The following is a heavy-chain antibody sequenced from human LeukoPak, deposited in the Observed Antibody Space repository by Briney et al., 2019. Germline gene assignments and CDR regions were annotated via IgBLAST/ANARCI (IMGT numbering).Heavy chain of an antibody. J-gene: IGHJ4*02. CDR3: ARHSFSTSSGNRSDY. CDR1: GFTFSDHY. V-gene: IGHV3-72*01. CDR2: TRNKANSYTT. Sequence: GGSLRLSCAASGFTFSDHYMDWVRQAPGKGLEWVGRTRNKANSYTTEYAASVKGRFTISRDDSKNSLYLQMNSLKTEDTAVYYCARHSFSTSSGNRSDYWGQGTLVTVSS. D-gene: IGHD3-10*01.